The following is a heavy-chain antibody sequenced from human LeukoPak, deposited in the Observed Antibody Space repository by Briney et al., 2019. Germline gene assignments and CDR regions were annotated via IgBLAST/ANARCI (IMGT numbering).Heavy chain of an antibody. CDR3: ARDSHRIYSYGLFDY. J-gene: IGHJ4*02. V-gene: IGHV1-69*13. Sequence: SVKVSCKASGYTFTSYGISWVRQAPGQGLEWIGGIIPIFGTANYAQKFQGRVTITADESTSTAYMELSSLRSEDTAVYYRARDSHRIYSYGLFDYWGQGTLVTVSS. CDR1: GYTFTSYG. D-gene: IGHD5-18*01. CDR2: IIPIFGTA.